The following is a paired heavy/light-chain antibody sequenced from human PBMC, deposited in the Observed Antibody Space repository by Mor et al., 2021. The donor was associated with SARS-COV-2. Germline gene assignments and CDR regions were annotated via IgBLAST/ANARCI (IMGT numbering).Light chain of an antibody. CDR1: SDINVGTYR. CDR3: MIRHGSAWV. Sequence: QAVLTQPSSLSASPGASASLTCTLRSDINVGTYRIYWYQQKPGSPPQYLLRFNSDSDKQRGSGVTSRFSGSKDASANAGILLISGLQSEDEADYYCMIRHGSAWVFGGGTKLTVL. J-gene: IGLJ3*02. CDR2: FNSDSDK. V-gene: IGLV5-45*03.
Heavy chain of an antibody. CDR2: FDLEDGET. V-gene: IGHV1-24*01. CDR3: AALSSYYYGSTNHFWFDP. J-gene: IGHJ5*02. Sequence: QVQLVQSGAEVKKPGASVKVSCKVTGYTLTGLPIHWVRQTPGKGLEWMGGFDLEDGETIYAQSLQGRVTMTEDTSTDTAYMELSSLRSEDTAVYYCAALSSYYYGSTNHFWFDPWGQGTQVTVSS. CDR1: GYTLTGLP. D-gene: IGHD3-10*01.